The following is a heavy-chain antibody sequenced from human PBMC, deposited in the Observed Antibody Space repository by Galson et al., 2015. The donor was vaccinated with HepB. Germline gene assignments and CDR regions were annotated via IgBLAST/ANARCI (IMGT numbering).Heavy chain of an antibody. D-gene: IGHD5-12*01. CDR3: ARRRSGYSGYDQNWFDP. V-gene: IGHV3-7*03. Sequence: SLRLSCAASGFTFSSYWMSWVRQAPGKGLEWVANIKQDGSEKYYVDSVKGRFTISRDNAKNSLYLQMNSLRAEDTAVYYCARRRSGYSGYDQNWFDPWGQGTLVTVSS. CDR2: IKQDGSEK. J-gene: IGHJ5*02. CDR1: GFTFSSYW.